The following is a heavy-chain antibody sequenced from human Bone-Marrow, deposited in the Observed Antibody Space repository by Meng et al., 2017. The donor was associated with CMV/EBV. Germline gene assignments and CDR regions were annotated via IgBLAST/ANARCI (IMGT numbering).Heavy chain of an antibody. CDR3: ARAHCSSTSCLIDY. CDR1: GYTFTGYY. V-gene: IGHV1-2*02. J-gene: IGHJ4*02. CDR2: INPNSGGT. Sequence: QVQLVQSGAEVNKPGASVKVSFKASGYTFTGYYMHWVRQAPGQGLEWMGWINPNSGGTNYAQKFQGRVTMTRDTSISTAYMKLSRLRSDDTAVYYCARAHCSSTSCLIDYWGQGTLVTVSS. D-gene: IGHD2-2*01.